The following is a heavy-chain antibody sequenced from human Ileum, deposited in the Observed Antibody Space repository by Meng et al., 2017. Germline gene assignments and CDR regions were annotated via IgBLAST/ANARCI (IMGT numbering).Heavy chain of an antibody. D-gene: IGHD3-22*01. CDR2: IFHSGSS. CDR1: GYSISSDYY. Sequence: SETLSLTCAVSGYSISSDYYWSWIRQSPGKGLEWIARIFHSGSSDYNPSLKIRVTISVDTSKNQFSLKLTSVTAADSAVYYCARTRYHSGSAYYEFGYWGQGTLVTVSS. J-gene: IGHJ4*01. CDR3: ARTRYHSGSAYYEFGY. V-gene: IGHV4-38-2*01.